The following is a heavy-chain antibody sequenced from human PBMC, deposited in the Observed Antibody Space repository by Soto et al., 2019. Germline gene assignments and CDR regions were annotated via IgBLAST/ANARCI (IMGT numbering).Heavy chain of an antibody. V-gene: IGHV4-31*03. CDR3: ARVVPRYTSGFPYYFDY. D-gene: IGHD3-22*01. Sequence: QVQLQESGPGLVKSSQTLSLTCTVSGGSISSGGYYWSWIRQLPGKGLEWIGYIYYSGNTYYNPSLKSRIALSVDTSKNQFSLNLSSVTAADTAVYYCARVVPRYTSGFPYYFDYWGQGTLVTVSS. J-gene: IGHJ4*02. CDR1: GGSISSGGYY. CDR2: IYYSGNT.